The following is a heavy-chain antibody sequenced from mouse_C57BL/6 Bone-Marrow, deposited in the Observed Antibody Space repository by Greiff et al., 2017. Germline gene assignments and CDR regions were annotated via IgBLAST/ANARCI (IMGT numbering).Heavy chain of an antibody. V-gene: IGHV1-55*01. Sequence: QVQLQQPGAELVKPGASVKMSCKASGYTFTSYWLTWVKQRPGQGLEWIGDIYPGSGSTNYNEKFKSKATLTVYTSSSTAYMQLSSLTSEDSAVYYCARGLGTGGWYFDVWGTGTTVTVSS. D-gene: IGHD3-3*01. CDR1: GYTFTSYW. CDR2: IYPGSGST. CDR3: ARGLGTGGWYFDV. J-gene: IGHJ1*03.